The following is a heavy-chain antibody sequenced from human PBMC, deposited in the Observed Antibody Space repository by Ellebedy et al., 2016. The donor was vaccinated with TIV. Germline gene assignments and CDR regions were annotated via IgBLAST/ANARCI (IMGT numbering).Heavy chain of an antibody. Sequence: GESLKISCKGSGYSFISYWIGWVRQMPGKGLECMGYIYPGDSDTRYSPSFQGQVTISVDKSISTAYLQWSSLKASDTAIYYCARGDRGSGWYWDKWGQGTLVTVSS. D-gene: IGHD6-19*01. CDR2: IYPGDSDT. V-gene: IGHV5-51*01. CDR1: GYSFISYW. J-gene: IGHJ4*02. CDR3: ARGDRGSGWYWDK.